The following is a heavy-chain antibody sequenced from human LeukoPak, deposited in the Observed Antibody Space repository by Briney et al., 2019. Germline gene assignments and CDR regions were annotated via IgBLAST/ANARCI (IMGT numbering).Heavy chain of an antibody. CDR1: GYTFTSYG. Sequence: ASVKVSCKASGYTFTSYGISWVRQAPGQGLEWMGWISAYNGNTNYAQKLQGRVTMTTDTSTSTAYMELRSLRSDDTAVYYCARGKGGMITFGGVIGENWFDPWGQGTLVTVSS. CDR2: ISAYNGNT. D-gene: IGHD3-16*02. J-gene: IGHJ5*02. CDR3: ARGKGGMITFGGVIGENWFDP. V-gene: IGHV1-18*01.